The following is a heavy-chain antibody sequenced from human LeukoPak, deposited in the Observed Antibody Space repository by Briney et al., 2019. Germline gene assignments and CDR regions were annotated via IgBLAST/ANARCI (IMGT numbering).Heavy chain of an antibody. J-gene: IGHJ3*01. CDR3: ARGVPLRAFDV. V-gene: IGHV4-39*01. D-gene: IGHD3-16*01. CDR1: GGSISSSSYY. Sequence: SETLSLTCTVSGGSISSSSYYWGWIRQPPGKGLEWIGSIYYSGSTYYNPSLKSRVTISVDTSKNQSSLKLSSLTAADTAVYYCARGVPLRAFDVWGKGTMVTVSS. CDR2: IYYSGST.